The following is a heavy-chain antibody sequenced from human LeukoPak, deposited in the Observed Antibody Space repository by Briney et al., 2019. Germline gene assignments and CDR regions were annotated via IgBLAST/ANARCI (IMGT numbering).Heavy chain of an antibody. CDR3: AKGRDGFTYTPNYFDY. Sequence: PGGSLRLSCAASGFTFSSYGMSWVRQAPGKGLEWVSAISGSGGSTYYADSVKGRFTISRDNSKNTLYLQMNSLRAEDTAVYYCAKGRDGFTYTPNYFDYWGQGTLVTVSS. D-gene: IGHD4-11*01. V-gene: IGHV3-23*01. CDR1: GFTFSSYG. J-gene: IGHJ4*02. CDR2: ISGSGGST.